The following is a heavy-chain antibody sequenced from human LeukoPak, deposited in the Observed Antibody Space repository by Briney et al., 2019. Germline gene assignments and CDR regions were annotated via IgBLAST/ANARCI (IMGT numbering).Heavy chain of an antibody. CDR1: GGSISSYY. Sequence: NPSETLSLTCTVSGGSISSYYWSWIRQPPGKGLGWIGYIYYSGSTNYNPSLKSRVTISVDTSKHQFSLKLSSVTAADTAVYYCARLGVDSSGYFSYYYYMDVWGKGTTVTISS. CDR2: IYYSGST. V-gene: IGHV4-59*01. J-gene: IGHJ6*03. CDR3: ARLGVDSSGYFSYYYYMDV. D-gene: IGHD3-22*01.